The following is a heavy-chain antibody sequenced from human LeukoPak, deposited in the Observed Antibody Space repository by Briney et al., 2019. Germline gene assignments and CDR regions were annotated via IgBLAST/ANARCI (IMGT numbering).Heavy chain of an antibody. J-gene: IGHJ4*02. D-gene: IGHD6-13*01. V-gene: IGHV3-30-3*01. CDR3: ARDRRIAAAGTALDY. Sequence: GGSLRLCCAASGFTFSSYAMHWGRQAPGKGLEWVAVISYDGSNKYYADSVKGRFTISRDNSKNTLYLQMNSLRAEDTAVYYCARDRRIAAAGTALDYWGQGTLVTVSS. CDR1: GFTFSSYA. CDR2: ISYDGSNK.